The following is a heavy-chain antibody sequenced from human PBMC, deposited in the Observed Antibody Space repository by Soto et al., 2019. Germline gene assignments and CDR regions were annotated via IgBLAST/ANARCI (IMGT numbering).Heavy chain of an antibody. CDR3: AKDRAVYMVRGVIISGGIVDY. CDR2: ISYDGSNK. D-gene: IGHD3-10*01. Sequence: GGSLRLSCAASGFTFSSYGMHWVRQAPGKGLEWVAVISYDGSNKYYADSVKGRFTISRDNSKNTLYLQMNSLRAEDTAVYYCAKDRAVYMVRGVIISGGIVDYWGQGTLVTVSS. CDR1: GFTFSSYG. V-gene: IGHV3-30*18. J-gene: IGHJ4*02.